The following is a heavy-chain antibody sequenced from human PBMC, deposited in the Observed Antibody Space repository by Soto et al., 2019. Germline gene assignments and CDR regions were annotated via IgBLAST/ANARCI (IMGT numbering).Heavy chain of an antibody. Sequence: GGSLRLSCPASGITFSSYGIHFVRQAPGKGLEWVACISYDGSNKYYADSVKGRFTISGDNSKNTLYLQMNSLRAEYTAVYYCAKDDDDYGDYWGQGTLGTVSS. J-gene: IGHJ4*02. CDR2: ISYDGSNK. CDR1: GITFSSYG. D-gene: IGHD3-3*01. CDR3: AKDDDDYGDY. V-gene: IGHV3-30*18.